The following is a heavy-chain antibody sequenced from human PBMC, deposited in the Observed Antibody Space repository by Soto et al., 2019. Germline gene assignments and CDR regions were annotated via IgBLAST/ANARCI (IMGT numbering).Heavy chain of an antibody. V-gene: IGHV3-7*01. CDR3: ARDGGASSSWYFGSPNDAFDI. Sequence: GGSLRLSCAASGFTFSSYWMSWVRQAPGKGLEWVANIKQDGSEKYYVDSVKGRFTISRDNAKNSLYLQMNSLRAEDTAVYYCARDGGASSSWYFGSPNDAFDIWGQGTMVTVSS. CDR1: GFTFSSYW. D-gene: IGHD6-13*01. J-gene: IGHJ3*02. CDR2: IKQDGSEK.